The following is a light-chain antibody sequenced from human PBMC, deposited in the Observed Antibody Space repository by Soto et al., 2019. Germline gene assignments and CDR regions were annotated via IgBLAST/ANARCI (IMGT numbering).Light chain of an antibody. J-gene: IGKJ4*01. CDR3: QQYNNWPLT. CDR1: QSVNSN. Sequence: EIAMTQSPATLSVSPGERATLSCRASQSVNSNLAWYQQKPGQAPRLLIYGASTRATGIPARFSGSGSGTEFTVTIISLQSEDFAVYYCQQYNNWPLTFGGGTKVAIK. V-gene: IGKV3-15*01. CDR2: GAS.